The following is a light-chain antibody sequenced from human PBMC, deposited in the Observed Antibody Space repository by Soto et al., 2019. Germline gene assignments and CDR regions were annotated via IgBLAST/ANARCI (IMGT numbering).Light chain of an antibody. Sequence: EIVLTQSPATLSLSPGERATLSCRASQNVANYLDWYQQKPGQAPRLLIYESSNRATGIPDRFSGSGSGTDFTLTISRLEPEDFAVYYCQQYGSSLITFGQGTRLEIK. CDR2: ESS. CDR3: QQYGSSLIT. V-gene: IGKV3-20*01. CDR1: QNVANY. J-gene: IGKJ5*01.